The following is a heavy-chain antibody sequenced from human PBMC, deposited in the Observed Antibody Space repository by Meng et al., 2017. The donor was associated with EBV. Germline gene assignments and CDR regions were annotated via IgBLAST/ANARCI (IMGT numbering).Heavy chain of an antibody. CDR1: GFTFSNYG. V-gene: IGHV3-30*18. Sequence: QALVVELGGGVVKPGRSLRLSCAASGFTFSNYGFHWVRQAPGKGPEWVAIIPSDASHNKYYADSVKGRFTISRDNSKNTLYLQMNSLRTEDTAVYYCAKDLSGRFNPWGQGTLVTVSS. D-gene: IGHD1-14*01. CDR3: AKDLSGRFNP. J-gene: IGHJ5*02. CDR2: IPSDASHNK.